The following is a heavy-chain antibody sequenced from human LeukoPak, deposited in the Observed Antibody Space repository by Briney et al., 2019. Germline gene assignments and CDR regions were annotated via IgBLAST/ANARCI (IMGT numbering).Heavy chain of an antibody. CDR1: GFTFSSHG. J-gene: IGHJ6*03. D-gene: IGHD6-13*01. CDR3: AKLAAASIYYYYYMEV. CDR2: IRRDGSDK. Sequence: GGSLRLSCAASGFTFSSHGMSWVRQAAGKGLEWVAYIRRDGSDKNYVDSVKGRFTISRDNDKNALYLQMNSLRAEDTAVYFCAKLAAASIYYYYYMEVWGKGTTVTVSS. V-gene: IGHV3-7*01.